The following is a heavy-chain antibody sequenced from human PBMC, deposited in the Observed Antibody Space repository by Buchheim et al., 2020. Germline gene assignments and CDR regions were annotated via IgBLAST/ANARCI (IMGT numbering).Heavy chain of an antibody. Sequence: QLQLQESGPGLVKPSETLSLTCTVSGGSISSSSYYWGWIRQPPGKGLEWIGSIYYSGSTYYNPSLKSRVTISVDTSKNQFSLKLSAVTAADTAVYYCARHGLVLRYVDWLSQAHLEYNWFDPWGQGTL. CDR3: ARHGLVLRYVDWLSQAHLEYNWFDP. CDR1: GGSISSSSYY. D-gene: IGHD3-9*01. V-gene: IGHV4-39*01. J-gene: IGHJ5*02. CDR2: IYYSGST.